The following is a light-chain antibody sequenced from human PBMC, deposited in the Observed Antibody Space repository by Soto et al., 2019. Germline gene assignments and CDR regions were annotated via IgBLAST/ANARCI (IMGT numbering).Light chain of an antibody. CDR1: SSSIGSNS. Sequence: HSALTQPPSASGTPGQRVTISCSGSSSSIGSNSVYWYQHLPGTAPQLLIYYNSQRPSGVPDRFSGSKSGTSASLAISGLRSEDEADYYCATWDDSLSGYVFGTGTKVTVL. CDR2: YNS. V-gene: IGLV1-47*02. J-gene: IGLJ1*01. CDR3: ATWDDSLSGYV.